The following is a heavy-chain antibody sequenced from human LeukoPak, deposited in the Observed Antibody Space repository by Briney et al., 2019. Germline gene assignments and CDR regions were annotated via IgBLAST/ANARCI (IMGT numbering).Heavy chain of an antibody. J-gene: IGHJ4*02. CDR1: GYSISDYY. V-gene: IGHV1-69-2*01. Sequence: GASVKVSCKASGYSISDYYIHWVKQAPGKGLEWMGRIDPVNSARVYAERFQGSLTITADTSGNTVYMTLSGLRAVDTAVYYCSTLRGTSDYWGQGTLVTVSS. CDR3: STLRGTSDY. CDR2: IDPVNSAR. D-gene: IGHD3-16*01.